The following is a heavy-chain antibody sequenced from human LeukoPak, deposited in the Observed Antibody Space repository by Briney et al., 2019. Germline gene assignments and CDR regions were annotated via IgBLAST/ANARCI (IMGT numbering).Heavy chain of an antibody. Sequence: GGSLRLSCAASGFTFGRYAMSWVRQAPGKGLEWVSVISDSGSDTYYADSVKGRFTISRANSKNTVYPQMNSLRADDTAVYYCAIPDSSGFYFSIRFDYWGQGALVTVSS. D-gene: IGHD3-22*01. CDR3: AIPDSSGFYFSIRFDY. J-gene: IGHJ4*02. CDR1: GFTFGRYA. CDR2: ISDSGSDT. V-gene: IGHV3-23*01.